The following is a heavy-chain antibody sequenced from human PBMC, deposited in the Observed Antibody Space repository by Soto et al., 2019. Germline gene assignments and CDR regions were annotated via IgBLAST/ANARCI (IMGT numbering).Heavy chain of an antibody. Sequence: PGGSLRLSCAASGFTVSSNYMSWVRQAPGKGLEWVSVIYSGGSTYYADSVKGRFTISRDNSKNTLYLQMNSLRAEDTAVYYCASLSITGTTEGAFDIWGQGTMVTVSS. CDR3: ASLSITGTTEGAFDI. CDR2: IYSGGST. J-gene: IGHJ3*02. CDR1: GFTVSSNY. D-gene: IGHD1-7*01. V-gene: IGHV3-66*01.